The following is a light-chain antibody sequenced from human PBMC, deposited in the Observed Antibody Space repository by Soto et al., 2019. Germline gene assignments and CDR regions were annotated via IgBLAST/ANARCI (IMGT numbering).Light chain of an antibody. V-gene: IGKV3-11*01. J-gene: IGKJ5*01. Sequence: EIVLTQSPATLSLSPGERATLSCRASQSVSRYLAWYQQKPGQAPRLLIYDASNRATDIPARFSGSGFGTDFTLTISSLEPEDAAVYYCQQRSNWPPITFGQGTRLEIK. CDR2: DAS. CDR1: QSVSRY. CDR3: QQRSNWPPIT.